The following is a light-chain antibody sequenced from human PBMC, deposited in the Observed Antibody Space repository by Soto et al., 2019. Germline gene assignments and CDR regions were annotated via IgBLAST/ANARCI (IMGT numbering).Light chain of an antibody. CDR1: QGISSY. CDR3: QQSYGTPIT. Sequence: DIQLTQSPSSLSASVGDRVTITCRVSQGISSYLAWYQQKPGKAPELLIYAASTLQSGVPSRFSGSGSGTDFTLTITSLQPEDFATYYCQQSYGTPITFGQGTRLEIK. V-gene: IGKV1-39*01. CDR2: AAS. J-gene: IGKJ5*01.